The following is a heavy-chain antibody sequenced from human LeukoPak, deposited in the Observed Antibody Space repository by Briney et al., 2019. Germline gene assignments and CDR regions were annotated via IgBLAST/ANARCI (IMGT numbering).Heavy chain of an antibody. CDR2: ISAYNGNT. V-gene: IGHV1-18*01. CDR3: ARDLVATEVGVTLDY. CDR1: GYTFTSYG. J-gene: IGHJ4*02. D-gene: IGHD5-12*01. Sequence: GASVKVSCRASGYTFTSYGISWVRQAPGQGLEWMGWISAYNGNTNYAQKLQGRVTMTTDTSTSTAYMELRSLRSDDTAVYYCARDLVATEVGVTLDYWGQGTLVTVSS.